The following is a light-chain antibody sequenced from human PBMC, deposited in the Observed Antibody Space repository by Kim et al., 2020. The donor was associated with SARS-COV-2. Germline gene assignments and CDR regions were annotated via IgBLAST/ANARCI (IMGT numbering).Light chain of an antibody. J-gene: IGKJ2*01. V-gene: IGKV2-28*01. CDR1: QSLLYTNGYNY. CDR3: MQALQTPYT. CDR2: LGS. Sequence: EPASCSGRSSQSLLYTNGYNYLDWYLQKPGQSPQLLIYLGSYRASGVPDRFSGSGSGTDFTLKISRVEAEDVGVYYCMQALQTPYTFGQGTKLEI.